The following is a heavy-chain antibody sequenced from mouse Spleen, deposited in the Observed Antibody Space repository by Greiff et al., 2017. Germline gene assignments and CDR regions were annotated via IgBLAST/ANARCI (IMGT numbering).Heavy chain of an antibody. CDR2: INPGSGGT. Sequence: VQLVESGAELVRPGTSVKVSCKASGYAFTNYLIEWVKQRPVQGLEWIGVINPGSGGTIYNEKFKCTATLTADKSSSTAYMQLSSLTSDDSAVYFCARSQVPFAYWGQGTLVTVSA. CDR3: ARSQVPFAY. D-gene: IGHD2-14*01. CDR1: GYAFTNYL. J-gene: IGHJ3*01. V-gene: IGHV1-54*01.